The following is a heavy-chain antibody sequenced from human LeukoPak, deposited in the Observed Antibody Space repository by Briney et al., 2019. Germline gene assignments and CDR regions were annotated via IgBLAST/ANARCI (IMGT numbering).Heavy chain of an antibody. V-gene: IGHV3-9*01. D-gene: IGHD6-19*01. CDR1: GFTFDDYA. CDR3: AKDSVAVAGSDLTFDY. CDR2: ISWNSGSI. J-gene: IGHJ4*02. Sequence: GGSLRLSCAASGFTFDDYAMHWVRQAPGKGLEWVSGISWNSGSIGYADSVKGRFTISRDNAKNSLYLQMNSLRAEDTALYYCAKDSVAVAGSDLTFDYWAREPWSPSPQ.